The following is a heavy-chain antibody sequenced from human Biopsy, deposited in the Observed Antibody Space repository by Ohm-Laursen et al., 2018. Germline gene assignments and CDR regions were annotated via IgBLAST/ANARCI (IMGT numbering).Heavy chain of an antibody. V-gene: IGHV3-30*18. CDR3: TKADDFWSPEGYYYYFSGMDV. D-gene: IGHD3-3*01. CDR2: ISYDQLTK. J-gene: IGHJ6*02. Sequence: SLRLSCAAPGFTFRTYGMYWVRLAPGKGLEWVAVISYDQLTKHYADSVRGRFTISRDNSKNNLFLQVNNLRAEDTAIYYCTKADDFWSPEGYYYYFSGMDVWGQGTTVTVSS. CDR1: GFTFRTYG.